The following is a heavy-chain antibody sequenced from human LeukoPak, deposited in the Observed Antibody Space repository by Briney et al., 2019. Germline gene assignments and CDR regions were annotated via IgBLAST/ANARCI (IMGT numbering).Heavy chain of an antibody. CDR3: ARGPNVVVPTAMAY. V-gene: IGHV3-30*03. CDR2: ISYDGSNK. CDR1: GFTFSSYG. D-gene: IGHD2-2*01. Sequence: SGGSLRLSCAASGFTFSSYGMHWVRQAPGKGLEWVAVISYDGSNKYYADSVKGRFTISRDNSKNTLYLQMNSLRAEDTAVYYCARGPNVVVPTAMAYWGQGALVTVSS. J-gene: IGHJ4*02.